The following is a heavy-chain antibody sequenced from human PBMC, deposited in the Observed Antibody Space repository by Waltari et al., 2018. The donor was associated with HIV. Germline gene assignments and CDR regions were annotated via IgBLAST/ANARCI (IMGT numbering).Heavy chain of an antibody. CDR3: ARGRTDDIIYSFDY. V-gene: IGHV3-33*01. J-gene: IGHJ4*02. Sequence: QVQLVESGGGVVQPGRSLRLSCAASGFTFSSYGMPWVRQAPGKGLEWVAVIWYDGSNKYYADSGKGRFTISRDNSKNTLYLQMNSLRAEDTAVYYCARGRTDDIIYSFDYWGQGTLVTVSS. CDR2: IWYDGSNK. D-gene: IGHD2-21*01. CDR1: GFTFSSYG.